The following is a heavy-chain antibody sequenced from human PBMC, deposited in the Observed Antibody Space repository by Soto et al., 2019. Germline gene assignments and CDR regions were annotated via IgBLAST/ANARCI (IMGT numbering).Heavy chain of an antibody. J-gene: IGHJ4*02. CDR1: GFTFSSYG. V-gene: IGHV3-30*18. CDR2: MSYDGSNK. CDR3: AKDFSSPPVY. Sequence: GSLRLSCAASGFTFSSYGMHWVRQAPGKGLEWVAVMSYDGSNKYYADSVKGRFTISRDNSKNTLYLQMNSLRGEDTAVYYCAKDFSSPPVYWGQGTLVTVSS. D-gene: IGHD6-13*01.